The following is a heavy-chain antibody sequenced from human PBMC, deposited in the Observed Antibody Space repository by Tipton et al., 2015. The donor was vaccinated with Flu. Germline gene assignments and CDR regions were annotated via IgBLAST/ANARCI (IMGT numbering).Heavy chain of an antibody. CDR2: IYYSGST. CDR3: ARATIFGVAH. J-gene: IGHJ4*02. D-gene: IGHD3-3*01. Sequence: GLVKPSETLSLTCTVSGGSISSSSYYWGWIRQPPGKGLEWIGSIYYSGSTYDNPALTSTLTISVDTSKNQFSLTLSSVTAADTAVYCCARATIFGVAHWGQGTLVTV. V-gene: IGHV4-39*07. CDR1: GGSISSSSYY.